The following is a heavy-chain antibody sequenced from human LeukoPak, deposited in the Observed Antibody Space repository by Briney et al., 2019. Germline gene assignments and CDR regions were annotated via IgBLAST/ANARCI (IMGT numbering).Heavy chain of an antibody. CDR2: INAGNGNT. CDR3: ARGQLDTHFDY. Sequence: ASVTVSCTASGYTFTIYAMHWVRQAPGQRLEWMGWINAGNGNTKYSQKFQGRVTITRDTSASTAYMELSSLRSEDTAVYYCARGQLDTHFDYWGQGTLVTVSS. CDR1: GYTFTIYA. J-gene: IGHJ4*02. V-gene: IGHV1-3*01. D-gene: IGHD6-13*01.